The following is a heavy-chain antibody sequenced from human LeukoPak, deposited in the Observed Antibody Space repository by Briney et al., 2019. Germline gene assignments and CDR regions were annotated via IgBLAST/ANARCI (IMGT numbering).Heavy chain of an antibody. D-gene: IGHD6-13*01. CDR3: AKDRPIAAAGTLDY. V-gene: IGHV3-30*02. J-gene: IGHJ4*02. Sequence: GGSLRLSCAASGFTFSSYGMHWARQAPGKGLEWVAFIRYDGSNKYYADSVKGRFTISRDNSKNTLYLQMNSLRAEDTAVYYCAKDRPIAAAGTLDYWGQGTLVTVSS. CDR1: GFTFSSYG. CDR2: IRYDGSNK.